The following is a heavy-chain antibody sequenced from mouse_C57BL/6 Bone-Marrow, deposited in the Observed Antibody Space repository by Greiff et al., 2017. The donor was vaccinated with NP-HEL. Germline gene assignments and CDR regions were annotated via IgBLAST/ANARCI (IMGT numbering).Heavy chain of an antibody. CDR3: ARYWYGSFDV. D-gene: IGHD1-1*01. CDR1: GFTFTDYY. V-gene: IGHV7-3*01. Sequence: EVKVEESGGGLVQPGGSLSLSCAASGFTFTDYYMSWVRQPPGKALEWLGFIRNKANGYTTEYSASVKGRFTISRDNSQSILYLQMNALRAEDSATYYCARYWYGSFDVWGTGTTVTVSS. CDR2: IRNKANGYTT. J-gene: IGHJ1*03.